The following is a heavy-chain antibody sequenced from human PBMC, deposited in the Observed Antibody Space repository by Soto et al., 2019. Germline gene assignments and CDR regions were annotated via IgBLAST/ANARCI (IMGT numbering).Heavy chain of an antibody. D-gene: IGHD5-18*01. CDR1: GFTFDDYT. Sequence: GGSLRLSCAASGFTFDDYTMHWVRQAPGKGLEWVSLISWDGGSTYYADSVKGRFTISRDNSKNSLYLQMNSLRTEDTALYYCAKDMADRDTAMYYGMDVWGQGTTVTVSS. CDR2: ISWDGGST. CDR3: AKDMADRDTAMYYGMDV. J-gene: IGHJ6*02. V-gene: IGHV3-43*01.